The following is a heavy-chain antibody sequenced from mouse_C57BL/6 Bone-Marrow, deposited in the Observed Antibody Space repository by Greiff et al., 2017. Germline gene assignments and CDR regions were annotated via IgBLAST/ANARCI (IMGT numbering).Heavy chain of an antibody. J-gene: IGHJ2*01. V-gene: IGHV1-50*01. CDR2: IDPSDSYT. CDR1: GYTFTSYW. D-gene: IGHD1-1*01. CDR3: ARYYYGSSYGYFDY. Sequence: VQLQQPGAELVKPGASVKLSCKASGYTFTSYWMQWVKQRPGQGLEWIGEIDPSDSYTNYNQKFKGKATLTVDTSSSTAYMQLSSLTSEDSAVYYCARYYYGSSYGYFDYWGQGTTLTGSS.